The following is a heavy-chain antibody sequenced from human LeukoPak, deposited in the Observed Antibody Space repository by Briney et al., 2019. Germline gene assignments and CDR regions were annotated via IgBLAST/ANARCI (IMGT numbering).Heavy chain of an antibody. D-gene: IGHD2-15*01. Sequence: GGSLRLSCAASGFTFSSYSMNWVRQAPGKGLEWVSSISRSGSTKYYADSVKGRFTISRDNAKNSLFLQMNSLRAEDTAVYYCARVLRYCSGGNRYSGGLGYMDVWGKGTTVTISS. J-gene: IGHJ6*03. CDR2: ISRSGSTK. CDR3: ARVLRYCSGGNRYSGGLGYMDV. CDR1: GFTFSSYS. V-gene: IGHV3-48*04.